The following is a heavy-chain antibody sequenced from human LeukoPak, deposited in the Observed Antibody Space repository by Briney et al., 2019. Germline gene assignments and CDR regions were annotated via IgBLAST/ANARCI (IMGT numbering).Heavy chain of an antibody. CDR1: GFTVSTNS. CDR3: ARRGYGDYAPFDY. V-gene: IGHV3-66*04. D-gene: IGHD4-17*01. Sequence: GGSLRLSCAVSGFTVSTNSMTWVRQAPGKGLEWVSLIYSGGTTYYADSVKGRFTTSRDNSKNTLYLQMNSLRAEDTAMYYCARRGYGDYAPFDYWGQGTLVTVSS. CDR2: IYSGGTT. J-gene: IGHJ4*02.